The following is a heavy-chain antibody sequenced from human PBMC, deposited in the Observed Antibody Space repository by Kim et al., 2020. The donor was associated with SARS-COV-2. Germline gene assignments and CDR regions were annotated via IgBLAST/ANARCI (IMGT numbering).Heavy chain of an antibody. Sequence: SETLSLTCAVYGGSFSGYYWSWIRQPPGKGLEWIGEINHSGSTNYNPSLKSRVTISVDTSKNQFSLKLSSVTAADTAVYYCARRSFTLDTAMVDQEFDYWGQGTLVTVSS. CDR3: ARRSFTLDTAMVDQEFDY. CDR2: INHSGST. J-gene: IGHJ4*02. V-gene: IGHV4-34*01. CDR1: GGSFSGYY. D-gene: IGHD5-18*01.